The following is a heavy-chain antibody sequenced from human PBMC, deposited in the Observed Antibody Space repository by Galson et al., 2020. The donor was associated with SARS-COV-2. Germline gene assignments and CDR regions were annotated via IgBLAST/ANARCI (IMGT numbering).Heavy chain of an antibody. CDR1: GFTFSSYA. CDR2: ISYDGSNK. Sequence: GESLKISCAASGFTFSSYAMHWVRQAPGKGLEWVAVISYDGSNKYYADSVKGRFTISRDNSKNTLYLQMNSLRAEDTAVYYCARDLIVPGIAASGFDYWGQGTLVTVSS. D-gene: IGHD6-13*01. J-gene: IGHJ4*02. CDR3: ARDLIVPGIAASGFDY. V-gene: IGHV3-30*04.